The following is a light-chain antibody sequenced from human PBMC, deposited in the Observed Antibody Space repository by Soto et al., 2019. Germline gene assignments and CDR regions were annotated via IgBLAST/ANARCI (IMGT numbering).Light chain of an antibody. CDR1: QGIRND. Sequence: AIQMTQSPSSLSAAVGDRVTITCRASQGIRNDLAWYQQKPGKAPKLLIFAASSLQSGVPSRFSGSGSGTDFTLTISSLQPEDFATYYCLQDYNLLTFGGGTKVEIK. V-gene: IGKV1-6*01. J-gene: IGKJ4*01. CDR2: AAS. CDR3: LQDYNLLT.